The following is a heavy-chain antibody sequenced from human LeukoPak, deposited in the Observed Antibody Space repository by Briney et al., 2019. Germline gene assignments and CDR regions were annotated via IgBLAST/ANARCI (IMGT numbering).Heavy chain of an antibody. CDR2: INTDGSSI. Sequence: PGRSLRLSCAASGFTFSSYWMHWVRQAPGKGLVWVSRINTDGSSISYADSVKGRFTISRDNAKNTLYLQMNSLRGEDTAVYYCATGNWNWGTWGQGTLVTVSS. J-gene: IGHJ4*02. CDR3: ATGNWNWGT. CDR1: GFTFSSYW. V-gene: IGHV3-74*01. D-gene: IGHD1-7*01.